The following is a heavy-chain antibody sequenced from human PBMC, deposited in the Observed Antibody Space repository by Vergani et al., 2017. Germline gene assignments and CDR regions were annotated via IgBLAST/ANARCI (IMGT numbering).Heavy chain of an antibody. V-gene: IGHV3-23*04. CDR3: ATKVGLGWFDP. J-gene: IGHJ5*02. D-gene: IGHD3-16*01. Sequence: VQLVESGGGLVKPGGSLRLSCAASGFTFSDYYMSWIRQAPGKGLEWVSAISGSGGSTYYADSVKGRFTISRDNSKNTLYLQMNSLRAEDTAVYYCATKVGLGWFDPWGQGTLVTVSS. CDR2: ISGSGGST. CDR1: GFTFSDYY.